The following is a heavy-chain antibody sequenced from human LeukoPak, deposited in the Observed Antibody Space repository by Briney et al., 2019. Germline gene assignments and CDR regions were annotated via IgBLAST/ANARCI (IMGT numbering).Heavy chain of an antibody. CDR2: ISSSGSTI. CDR1: GFTFSDYY. J-gene: IGHJ4*02. Sequence: GGSLRLSCAASGFTFSDYYMSWIRQAPGKGLEWVSYISSSGSTIYYADSVKGRFTISRDNAKNSLYLQMNSLRAEDTAVYYCANTAGAIFGVEEGGYFDYWGQGTLVTVSS. D-gene: IGHD3-3*01. V-gene: IGHV3-11*04. CDR3: ANTAGAIFGVEEGGYFDY.